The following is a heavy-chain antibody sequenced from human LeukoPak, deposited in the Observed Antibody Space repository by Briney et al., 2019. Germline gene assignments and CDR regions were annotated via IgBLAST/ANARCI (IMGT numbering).Heavy chain of an antibody. CDR2: IKQDGSQI. Sequence: PGGSLRLSCAASGFGFYRHWMSWVRQAPGKGLEWVASIKQDGSQIHYVDSVKGRFIISRDNAKNSLSLQMNSPRAEDTAMYYCARLLGQSTIYDLWGQGTLVTVSS. D-gene: IGHD1/OR15-1a*01. J-gene: IGHJ5*02. CDR1: GFGFYRHW. CDR3: ARLLGQSTIYDL. V-gene: IGHV3-7*01.